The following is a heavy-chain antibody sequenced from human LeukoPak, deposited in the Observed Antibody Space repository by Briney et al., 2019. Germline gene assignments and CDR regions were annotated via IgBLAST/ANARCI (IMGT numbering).Heavy chain of an antibody. Sequence: PGGSLRLSCAASGFTFSSYAMSWVRQAPGKGLEWVSGISGSGDITYYADSVKGRFTISRDNSKNTLYLQMNSLRAEDTAVYYCAKGRQARWLQSLFDYWGQGTLVTVSS. D-gene: IGHD5-24*01. CDR1: GFTFSSYA. CDR3: AKGRQARWLQSLFDY. V-gene: IGHV3-23*01. CDR2: ISGSGDIT. J-gene: IGHJ4*02.